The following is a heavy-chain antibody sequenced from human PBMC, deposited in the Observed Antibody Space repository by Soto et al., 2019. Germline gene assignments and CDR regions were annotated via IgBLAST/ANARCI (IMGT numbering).Heavy chain of an antibody. CDR2: ISYDGSNK. CDR3: AKEWGIFGVVHDAFDI. D-gene: IGHD3-3*01. J-gene: IGHJ3*02. V-gene: IGHV3-30*18. Sequence: LSLSCAASGFTFSSYGMDWVRQAPCTGLEWVAVISYDGSNKYYADSVKGRFTISRDNSKNTLYLEMNSLRAEDTAVYYCAKEWGIFGVVHDAFDIWGQGTMVSVSS. CDR1: GFTFSSYG.